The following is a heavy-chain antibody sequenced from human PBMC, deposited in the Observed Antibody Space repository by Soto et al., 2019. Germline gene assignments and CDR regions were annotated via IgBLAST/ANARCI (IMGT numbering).Heavy chain of an antibody. CDR1: GFTFSSYG. J-gene: IGHJ4*02. D-gene: IGHD2-8*01. V-gene: IGHV3-23*01. Sequence: EVELLDSGGGLVQPGGSLRLSCAASGFTFSSYGMSWVRQAPGKSLEWVSGFSGSGGAYYADSVKGRFTISRDNSKNTLFLQMNSLRAEDTAVYYCAKEKAEIGVPLFEYWGQGTLVTVSS. CDR2: FSGSGGA. CDR3: AKEKAEIGVPLFEY.